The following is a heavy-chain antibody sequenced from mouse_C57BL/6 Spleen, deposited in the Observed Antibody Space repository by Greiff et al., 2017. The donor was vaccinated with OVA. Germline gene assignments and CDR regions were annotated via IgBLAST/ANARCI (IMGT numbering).Heavy chain of an antibody. J-gene: IGHJ2*01. CDR1: GYTFTDYY. CDR2: INPNNGGT. V-gene: IGHV1-26*01. CDR3: AREIYYYGSSLDY. D-gene: IGHD1-1*01. Sequence: VQLQQSGPELVKPGASVKISCKASGYTFTDYYMNWVKQSHGKSLEWIGDINPNNGGTSYNQKFKGKATLTVDKSSSTAYMELRSLTSEDSAVYYCAREIYYYGSSLDYWGQGTTLTVSS.